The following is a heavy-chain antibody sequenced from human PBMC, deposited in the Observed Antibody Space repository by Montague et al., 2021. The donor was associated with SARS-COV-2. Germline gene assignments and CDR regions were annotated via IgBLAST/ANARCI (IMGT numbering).Heavy chain of an antibody. CDR1: GGSISSGGYY. Sequence: TLSLTCTVSGGSISSGGYYWSWIRQHPGKGLEWIGYIYHTGSTHYNPSLKSRVTISKETSKNHFSLNLSSVTAADPAAYYCARDSGYYDSSGYSYDAFDIWGQGTKVTVSS. V-gene: IGHV4-31*03. CDR3: ARDSGYYDSSGYSYDAFDI. D-gene: IGHD3-22*01. J-gene: IGHJ3*02. CDR2: IYHTGST.